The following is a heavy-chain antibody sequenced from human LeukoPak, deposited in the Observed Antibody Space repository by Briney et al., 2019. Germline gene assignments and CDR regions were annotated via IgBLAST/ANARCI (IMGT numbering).Heavy chain of an antibody. D-gene: IGHD4-17*01. CDR2: IKQDGSEK. CDR1: FPFSXXX. V-gene: IGHV3-7*01. J-gene: IGHJ3*02. Sequence: FPFSXXXXSWXRQXPGKGXEWXANIKQDGSEKYYVDSLKGRFTISRDNAKNSLYLQMNSLRAEDTAVYYCARATYYGDYEENIWGQGTMVTVSS. CDR3: ARATYYGDYEENI.